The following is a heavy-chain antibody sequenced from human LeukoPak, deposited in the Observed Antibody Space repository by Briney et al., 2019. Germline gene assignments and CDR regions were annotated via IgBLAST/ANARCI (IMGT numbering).Heavy chain of an antibody. J-gene: IGHJ3*02. V-gene: IGHV3-74*01. Sequence: GGSLRLSCAASGFTFSSYWMHWVRQAPGKGLVWVSRINSDGSSTSYADSVKGRFTISRDNAKNTLYLQMNSLRAEDSALYYCARGGRGSAAVVAPRSFDIWGQGTMVTVSS. CDR3: ARGGRGSAAVVAPRSFDI. D-gene: IGHD3-22*01. CDR2: INSDGSST. CDR1: GFTFSSYW.